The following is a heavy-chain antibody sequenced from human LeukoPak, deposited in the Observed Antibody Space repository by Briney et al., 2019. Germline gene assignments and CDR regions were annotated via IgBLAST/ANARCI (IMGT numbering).Heavy chain of an antibody. Sequence: SVKVSCKASGYTFTGYYMHWVRQAPGQGLEWMGGIIPIFGTANYAQKFQGRVTITTDESTSTAHMELSSLRSEDTAVYYCAGGTGPYDYWGQGTLVTVSS. V-gene: IGHV1-69*05. CDR2: IIPIFGTA. D-gene: IGHD2-15*01. J-gene: IGHJ4*02. CDR1: GYTFTGYY. CDR3: AGGTGPYDY.